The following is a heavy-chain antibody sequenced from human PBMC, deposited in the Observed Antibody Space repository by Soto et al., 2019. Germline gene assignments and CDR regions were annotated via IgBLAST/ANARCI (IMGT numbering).Heavy chain of an antibody. CDR1: GFTFDDYT. D-gene: IGHD6-6*01. Sequence: GGSLRLSCAASGFTFDDYTMHWGRQAPGKGLEWVSLISWDGGSTYYADSVKGRFTISRDNSKNSLYLQMNSLRTEDTALYYCAKGQYSSPNWFDPWGQGTLVTAPQ. V-gene: IGHV3-43*01. CDR3: AKGQYSSPNWFDP. J-gene: IGHJ5*02. CDR2: ISWDGGST.